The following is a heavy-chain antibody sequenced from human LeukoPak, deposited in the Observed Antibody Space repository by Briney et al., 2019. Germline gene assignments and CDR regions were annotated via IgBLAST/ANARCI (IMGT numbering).Heavy chain of an antibody. CDR3: ARDECSSTSCYITRMNNWFDP. CDR2: IIPIFGIA. V-gene: IGHV1-69*04. D-gene: IGHD2-2*02. CDR1: GGTFSIYA. J-gene: IGHJ5*02. Sequence: ASVKVSCKASGGTFSIYAISWVRQAPGQGLEWMGRIIPIFGIANYAQKFQGRVTITADKSTSTAYMELSSLRSEDTAVYYCARDECSSTSCYITRMNNWFDPWGQGTLVTVSS.